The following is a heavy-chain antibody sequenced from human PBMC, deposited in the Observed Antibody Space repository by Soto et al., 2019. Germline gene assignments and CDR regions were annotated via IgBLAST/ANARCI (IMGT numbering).Heavy chain of an antibody. CDR3: VKDLLVSPWFGESNTPRRLDY. CDR2: ISSNGGST. D-gene: IGHD3-10*01. Sequence: GGSLRLSCSASGFTFSSYAMHWVRQAPGKGLEYVSAISSNGGSTYYADSVKGRFTISRDNSKNTLYLQMSSLRAEDTAVYYCVKDLLVSPWFGESNTPRRLDYWGQGTLVTVSS. J-gene: IGHJ4*02. V-gene: IGHV3-64D*08. CDR1: GFTFSSYA.